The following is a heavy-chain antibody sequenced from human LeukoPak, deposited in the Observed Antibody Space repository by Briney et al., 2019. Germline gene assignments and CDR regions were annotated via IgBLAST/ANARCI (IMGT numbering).Heavy chain of an antibody. CDR1: GFTFSSYA. CDR2: ISGSGGST. V-gene: IGHV3-23*01. D-gene: IGHD2-15*01. J-gene: IGHJ4*02. CDR3: AKMVMVVAAIDY. Sequence: GGSLRLSCAASGFTFSSYAMSWVRQPPGKGLERVSAISGSGGSTYYADSVKGRFTISRDNSKNTLYLQMNSLRAEDTAVYYCAKMVMVVAAIDYWGQGTLVTVSS.